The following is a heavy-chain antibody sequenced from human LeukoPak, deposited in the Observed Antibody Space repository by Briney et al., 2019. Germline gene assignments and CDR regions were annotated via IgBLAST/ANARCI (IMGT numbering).Heavy chain of an antibody. J-gene: IGHJ4*02. V-gene: IGHV4-34*01. D-gene: IGHD5-24*01. CDR1: GGSFSGYY. Sequence: SETLSLTCAVYGGSFSGYYWSWIRQPPGKGLEWIGEINHSGSTNYNPSLKSRVTISVDTSKNQFSLKLSSVTAADTAVYYCAGGQNGYNQGGGYYFDYGGQGTLVTVSS. CDR2: INHSGST. CDR3: AGGQNGYNQGGGYYFDY.